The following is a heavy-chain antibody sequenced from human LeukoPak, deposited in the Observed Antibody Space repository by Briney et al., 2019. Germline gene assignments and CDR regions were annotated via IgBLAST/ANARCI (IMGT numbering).Heavy chain of an antibody. D-gene: IGHD3-10*01. CDR2: ISGSGDGT. J-gene: IGHJ4*02. V-gene: IGHV3-23*01. CDR1: GFTFSGYA. CDR3: AKAGVLTLVRGVIVDY. Sequence: PGGSLRLSCAASGFTFSGYAMSWVRQAPGKGLEWVSAISGSGDGTYYADSVKGRFTISRDNSKNTLFPQMNSLRAEDTAVYYCAKAGVLTLVRGVIVDYWGQGTLVTVSS.